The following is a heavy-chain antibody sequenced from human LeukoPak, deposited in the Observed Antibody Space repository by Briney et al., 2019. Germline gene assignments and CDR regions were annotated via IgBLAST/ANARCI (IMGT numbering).Heavy chain of an antibody. CDR3: AKDEWVTNYALDY. Sequence: PGGSLRLSCAAAGFTFSSYWTHSGRQAPGRGLVWVSVISYDGSNKYYADSVKGRFTISRDNSKNTLYLQMNSLRAEDTAVYYCAKDEWVTNYALDYWGQGTLVTVSS. D-gene: IGHD4/OR15-4a*01. V-gene: IGHV3-30*18. CDR1: GFTFSSYW. CDR2: ISYDGSNK. J-gene: IGHJ4*02.